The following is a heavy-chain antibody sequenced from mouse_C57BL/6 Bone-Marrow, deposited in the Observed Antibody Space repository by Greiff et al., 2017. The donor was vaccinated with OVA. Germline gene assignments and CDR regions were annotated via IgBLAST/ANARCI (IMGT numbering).Heavy chain of an antibody. V-gene: IGHV1-81*01. D-gene: IGHD1-1*01. J-gene: IGHJ1*03. CDR1: GYTFTSYG. CDR3: ADLYGSSPYWYGEV. CDR2: IYPRSGNT. Sequence: QVQLQQSGAELARPGASVKLSCKASGYTFTSYGISWVKQRTGQGLEWIGEIYPRSGNTYYNEKFKGKATLTADKSSSTAYMELRSLTSEDAAVYFCADLYGSSPYWYGEVWGTGTTGTVAA.